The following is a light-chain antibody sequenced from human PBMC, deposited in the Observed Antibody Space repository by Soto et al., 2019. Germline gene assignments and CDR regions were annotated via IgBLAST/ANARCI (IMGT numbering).Light chain of an antibody. Sequence: QSALTQPASVSGSPGQSITISCTGISSDVGGYYRVSWYQHHPGKAPRLMIFDVSKRPSGVSSRFSGSKSDNTASLTISGLQSEDEADYFCCSCARDYPYVLFGGGTKLTVL. CDR2: DVS. CDR1: SSDVGGYYR. CDR3: CSCARDYPYVL. V-gene: IGLV2-14*03. J-gene: IGLJ2*01.